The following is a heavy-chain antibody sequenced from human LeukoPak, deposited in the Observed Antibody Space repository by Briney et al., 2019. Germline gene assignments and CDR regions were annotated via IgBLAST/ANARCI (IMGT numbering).Heavy chain of an antibody. Sequence: ASVKVSCKASGYTFTGYYMHWVRQAPGQGLERMGRINPNSGGTNYAQKFQGRVTMTRDTSISTAYMELSRLRSDDTAVYYCARNAGSGSYSNNWFDPWGQGTLVTVSS. CDR1: GYTFTGYY. CDR3: ARNAGSGSYSNNWFDP. D-gene: IGHD1-26*01. CDR2: INPNSGGT. J-gene: IGHJ5*02. V-gene: IGHV1-2*06.